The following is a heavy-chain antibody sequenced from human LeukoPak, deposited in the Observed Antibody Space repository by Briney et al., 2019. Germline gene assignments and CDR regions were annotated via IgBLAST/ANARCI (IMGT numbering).Heavy chain of an antibody. CDR2: ISYDGSNK. Sequence: PGGSLRLSCAASGFTFSSYGMHWVRQAPGKGLEWVAVISYDGSNKYYADSVKGRFTISRDNSKNTLYLQMDSLRAEDTAIYYCAKDHERRVYTSGTPYYFDHWGQGTLVTVSS. D-gene: IGHD2-15*01. CDR1: GFTFSSYG. CDR3: AKDHERRVYTSGTPYYFDH. V-gene: IGHV3-30*18. J-gene: IGHJ4*02.